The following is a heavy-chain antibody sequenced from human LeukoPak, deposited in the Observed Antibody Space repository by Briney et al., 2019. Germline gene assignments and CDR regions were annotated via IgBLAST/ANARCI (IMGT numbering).Heavy chain of an antibody. J-gene: IGHJ5*02. D-gene: IGHD1-26*01. CDR1: GVSFSSSY. V-gene: IGHV4-4*07. CDR3: ARGYSGNYLRFDP. CDR2: IYTSGST. Sequence: SETLSLTCTVSGVSFSSSYWSWIRQPAGKGLEWIGRIYTSGSTNFNPSLKSRVTISIDKSKNQISLKLNSVTAADTAVYYCARGYSGNYLRFDPWGQGTLVTVSS.